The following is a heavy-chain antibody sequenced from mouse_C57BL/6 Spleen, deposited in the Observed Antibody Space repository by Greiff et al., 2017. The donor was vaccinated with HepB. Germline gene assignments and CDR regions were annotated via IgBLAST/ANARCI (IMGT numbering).Heavy chain of an antibody. CDR3: ARGPNYYGSSYEAY. D-gene: IGHD1-1*01. CDR2: IYPRSGNT. V-gene: IGHV1-81*01. J-gene: IGHJ3*01. CDR1: GYTFTSYG. Sequence: QVQLQQSGAELARPGASVKLSCKASGYTFTSYGISWVKQRTGQGLEWIGEIYPRSGNTYYNEKFKGKATLTADKSSSTAYMERRSLTSEDSAVYFCARGPNYYGSSYEAYWGQGTLVTVSA.